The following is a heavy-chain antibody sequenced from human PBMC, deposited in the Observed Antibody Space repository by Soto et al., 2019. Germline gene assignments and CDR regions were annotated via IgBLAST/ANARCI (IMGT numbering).Heavy chain of an antibody. V-gene: IGHV1-18*01. CDR3: ARELNTDPSAYYSFAY. CDR1: GYTFTAYG. D-gene: IGHD3-22*01. CDR2: VSTNNADT. Sequence: ASVKVSCKTSGYTFTAYGLAWLRQAPGQRPEWMGWVSTNNADTNYAQKFQGRVTMTTETSTRTTYMELRSLRSDDTAVYCCARELNTDPSAYYSFAYWGQGTLVTVSS. J-gene: IGHJ4*02.